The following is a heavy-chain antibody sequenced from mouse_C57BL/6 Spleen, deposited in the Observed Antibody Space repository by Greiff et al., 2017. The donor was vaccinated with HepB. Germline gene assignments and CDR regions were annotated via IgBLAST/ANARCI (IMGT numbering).Heavy chain of an antibody. V-gene: IGHV14-2*01. CDR3: ASPHYYGSSSWYFDV. D-gene: IGHD1-1*01. J-gene: IGHJ1*03. CDR2: IDPEDGET. CDR1: GFNITDYY. Sequence: VQLKQSGAELVQPGASVKLSCTASGFNITDYYMHWVKQRPEQGLEWIGRIDPEDGETKYAPKFQGKATITADTSSNTAYLQLSSLTSEDTAVYYCASPHYYGSSSWYFDVWGTGTTVTVSS.